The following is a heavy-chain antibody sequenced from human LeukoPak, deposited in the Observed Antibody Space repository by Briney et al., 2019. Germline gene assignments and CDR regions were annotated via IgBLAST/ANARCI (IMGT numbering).Heavy chain of an antibody. Sequence: GGSLTLSCTTSGFTFSNYWMYWVRQARGKGLMWVSRIKSDGTGITYTDSVEGRFTISRDNAKNTLYLQMNSLRDEDTAVYYCVRGQTIDYWGQGTLVTVSS. CDR1: GFTFSNYW. CDR3: VRGQTIDY. J-gene: IGHJ4*02. V-gene: IGHV3-74*01. CDR2: IKSDGTGI. D-gene: IGHD3-3*01.